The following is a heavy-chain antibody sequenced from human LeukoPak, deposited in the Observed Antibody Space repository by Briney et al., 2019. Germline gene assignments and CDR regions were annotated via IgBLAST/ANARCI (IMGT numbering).Heavy chain of an antibody. CDR3: ARTPETKTYYDFWSGYQYYFDY. CDR1: GGSITGHY. J-gene: IGHJ4*02. V-gene: IGHV4-59*11. D-gene: IGHD3-3*01. CDR2: IYYSGST. Sequence: SETLSLTCTVSGGSITGHYWSWIRQPPGKGLEWIGYIYYSGSTNYNPSLKSRVTISVDTSKNQFSLKLSSVTAADTAVYYCARTPETKTYYDFWSGYQYYFDYWGQGTLVTVSS.